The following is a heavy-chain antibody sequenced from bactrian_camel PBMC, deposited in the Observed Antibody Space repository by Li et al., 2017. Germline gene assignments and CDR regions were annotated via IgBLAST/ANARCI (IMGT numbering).Heavy chain of an antibody. CDR1: GFTFSTYA. CDR2: VYGDGSRT. J-gene: IGHJ4*01. V-gene: IGHV3S40*01. CDR3: ARNIGTWSLAD. Sequence: VQLVESGGTLVQPGGSLRLTCVASGFTFSTYAMYWVRQAPGKGLEWGSGVYGDGSRTEYLDSVKGRFTISRDNAKTTVDLQLNSLKTEDMAMYYCARNIGTWSLADWGQGTQVTVS. D-gene: IGHD2*01.